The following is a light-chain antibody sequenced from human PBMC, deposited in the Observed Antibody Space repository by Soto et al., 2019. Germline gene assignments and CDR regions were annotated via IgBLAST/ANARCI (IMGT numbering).Light chain of an antibody. V-gene: IGKV1-8*01. CDR1: QGIISY. J-gene: IGKJ1*01. CDR3: LKDSNFPRT. CDR2: DGS. Sequence: IRMTQSPSSFSASTGDRVTITFRASQGIISYLAWYQQKPGKAPKLMIYDGSKLQSGVPSRFSGSVSGTDFTLTIRRLQPEDFATYYCLKDSNFPRTFGQGTKV.